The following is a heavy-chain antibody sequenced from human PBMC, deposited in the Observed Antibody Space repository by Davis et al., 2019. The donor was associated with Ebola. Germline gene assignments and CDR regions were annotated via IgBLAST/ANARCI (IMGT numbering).Heavy chain of an antibody. V-gene: IGHV3-23*01. D-gene: IGHD1-26*01. CDR1: GFTFSSYA. J-gene: IGHJ4*02. CDR2: IIGSGGST. CDR3: AKVAWGLQVGVTGRFY. Sequence: PGGSLRLSCAASGFTFSSYAMSWVRQAPGKGLEWVSAIIGSGGSTYYADSVKGRFTISRDNSKNTLYLQMNSLRAEDTAVYYCAKVAWGLQVGVTGRFYWGQGTLVTVSS.